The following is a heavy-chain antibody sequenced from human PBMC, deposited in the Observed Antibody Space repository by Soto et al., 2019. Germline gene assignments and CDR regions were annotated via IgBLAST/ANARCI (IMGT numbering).Heavy chain of an antibody. Sequence: GGSLRLSCAASGFTFSSYGMHWVRQAPGKGLEWVAVISYDGSNKYYADSVKGRFTISRDNSKNTLYLQMNSLRAEDTAVYYCANLGPSIVHGYWGQGTLVTVSS. D-gene: IGHD3-16*02. V-gene: IGHV3-30*18. CDR2: ISYDGSNK. CDR3: ANLGPSIVHGY. J-gene: IGHJ4*02. CDR1: GFTFSSYG.